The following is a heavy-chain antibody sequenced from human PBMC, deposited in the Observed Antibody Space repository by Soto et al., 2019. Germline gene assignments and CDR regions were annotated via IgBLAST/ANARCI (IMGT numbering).Heavy chain of an antibody. Sequence: SVKVSFKFSGSRFSNYVISWVRQAPGHGLEWLGRIIPIFNSTKYAQSCQGRVTITADKSTSTASLELSSLRSDDTAVYYCARVISSRDEYFDYWGQGTVVTVSS. J-gene: IGHJ4*02. D-gene: IGHD2-2*01. CDR1: GSRFSNYV. CDR3: ARVISSRDEYFDY. V-gene: IGHV1-69*06. CDR2: IIPIFNST.